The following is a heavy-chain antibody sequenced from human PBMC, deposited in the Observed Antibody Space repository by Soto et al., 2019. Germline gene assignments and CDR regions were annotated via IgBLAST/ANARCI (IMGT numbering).Heavy chain of an antibody. V-gene: IGHV3-7*01. CDR1: GFAFSAYW. CDR2: IKYDGSEI. Sequence: LRLSCAASGFAFSAYWMSWVRQAPGKGLEWVANIKYDGSEIYYVDSVKGRFTISRDNAKNSLFLQMNSLRAEDTTVYYCVRRDMTGGWGDYWGQGTLVTVS. D-gene: IGHD3-9*01. CDR3: VRRDMTGGWGDY. J-gene: IGHJ4*02.